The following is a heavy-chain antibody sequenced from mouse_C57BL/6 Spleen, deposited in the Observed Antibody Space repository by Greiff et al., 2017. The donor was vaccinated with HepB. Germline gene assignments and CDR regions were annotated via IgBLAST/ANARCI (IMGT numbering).Heavy chain of an antibody. V-gene: IGHV1-69*01. CDR3: ARGVITTVVALWYFDV. Sequence: VQLQQPGAELVMPGASVKLSCKASGYTFTSYWMHWVKQRPGQGLEWIGEIDPSDSYTNYNQKFKGKSTLTVDKSSSTAYMQLISLTSEDSAVYYCARGVITTVVALWYFDVWGTGTTVTVSS. J-gene: IGHJ1*03. CDR2: IDPSDSYT. D-gene: IGHD1-1*01. CDR1: GYTFTSYW.